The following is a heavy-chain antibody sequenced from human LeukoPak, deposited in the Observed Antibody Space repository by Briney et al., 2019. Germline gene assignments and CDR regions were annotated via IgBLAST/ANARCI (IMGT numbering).Heavy chain of an antibody. J-gene: IGHJ4*02. CDR1: GGSISSYY. V-gene: IGHV4-4*07. D-gene: IGHD6-13*01. CDR3: ARGRFDSSSWYGDPSYYFDY. Sequence: SETLSLTCTVSGGSISSYYWSWIRQPAGKGLEWIGRIYTSGSTNYNPSLKSRVTISVDTSKNQFSLKLSSVTAADTAVYYCARGRFDSSSWYGDPSYYFDYWGQGTLVAVSS. CDR2: IYTSGST.